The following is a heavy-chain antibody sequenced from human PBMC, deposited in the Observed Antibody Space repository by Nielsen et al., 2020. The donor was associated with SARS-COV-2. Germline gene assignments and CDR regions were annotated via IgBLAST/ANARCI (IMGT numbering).Heavy chain of an antibody. CDR3: ARGQQLPDY. D-gene: IGHD6-13*01. V-gene: IGHV3-66*01. CDR2: IYSGGST. J-gene: IGHJ4*02. CDR1: GFTFSDYY. Sequence: LSLTCAASGFTFSDYYMSWVRQAPGKGLEWVSVIYSGGSTYYADSVKGRFTISRDNSKNTLYLQMNSLRAEDTAVYYCARGQQLPDYWGQGTLVTVSS.